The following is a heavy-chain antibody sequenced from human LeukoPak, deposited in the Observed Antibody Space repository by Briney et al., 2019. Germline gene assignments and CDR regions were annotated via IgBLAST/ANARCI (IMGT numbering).Heavy chain of an antibody. CDR1: GFTFSSYA. D-gene: IGHD1-7*01. V-gene: IGHV3-23*01. CDR3: AKGLYNWNYLGAFDI. J-gene: IGHJ3*02. Sequence: GGSLRLSCAASGFTFSSYAMSWVRQAPGKGLEWVSAISGSGGSTYYAGSVKGRFTISRDNSKNTLYLQMNSLRAEDTAVYYCAKGLYNWNYLGAFDIWGQGTMVTVSS. CDR2: ISGSGGST.